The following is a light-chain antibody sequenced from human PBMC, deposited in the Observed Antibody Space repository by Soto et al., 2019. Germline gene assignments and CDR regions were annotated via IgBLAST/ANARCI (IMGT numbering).Light chain of an antibody. CDR1: SGDIGGYNY. CDR3: QSYVGLTLV. J-gene: IGLJ1*01. Sequence: QSALTQPASVSGSPGQSITISCTGTSGDIGGYNYVSWYQQHPGKAPKLLISEVTNRPSGVSNRFSGSKSGNTASLTISGLQAEDEADYYCQSYVGLTLVFGTGTKLTVL. V-gene: IGLV2-14*01. CDR2: EVT.